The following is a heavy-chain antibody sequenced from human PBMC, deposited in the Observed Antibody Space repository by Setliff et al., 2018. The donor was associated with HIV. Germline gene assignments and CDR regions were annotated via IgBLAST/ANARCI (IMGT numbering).Heavy chain of an antibody. CDR2: IHYNGRT. CDR1: GDSITNDDYY. J-gene: IGHJ4*02. V-gene: IGHV4-39*01. D-gene: IGHD3-22*01. CDR3: ARHSGLGGYYSPFDY. Sequence: SETLSLTCTVSGDSITNDDYYWGWIRQPPGKGLEWIAIIHYNGRTYYDPSLKSRVTIFVDTSKNQFSLKLSSVTAADTTVYYCARHSGLGGYYSPFDYWGPGTLVTVSS.